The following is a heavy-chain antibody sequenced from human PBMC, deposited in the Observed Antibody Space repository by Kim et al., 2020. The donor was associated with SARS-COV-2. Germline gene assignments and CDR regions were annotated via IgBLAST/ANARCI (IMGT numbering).Heavy chain of an antibody. D-gene: IGHD2-15*01. Sequence: TNYADSVKGRFTISRDNAKNSLYLQMNSLRAEDTAVYYCARAGASGPLDYWGQGTLVTVSS. V-gene: IGHV3-11*05. J-gene: IGHJ4*02. CDR3: ARAGASGPLDY. CDR2: T.